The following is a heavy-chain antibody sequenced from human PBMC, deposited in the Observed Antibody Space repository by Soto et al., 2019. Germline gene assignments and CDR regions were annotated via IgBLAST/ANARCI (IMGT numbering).Heavy chain of an antibody. CDR1: GYTFTSYG. D-gene: IGHD4-4*01. J-gene: IGHJ4*02. CDR3: AIIGSGDYSDFDY. V-gene: IGHV1-18*01. Sequence: ASVKVSCKGLGYTFTSYGISWVRQAPGQGLEWMGWIRPNDGHTNYAQKFQDRVAMTRDTSTTTVYMDLRSLGSDDTAVYYCAIIGSGDYSDFDYWGQGTLVTVSS. CDR2: IRPNDGHT.